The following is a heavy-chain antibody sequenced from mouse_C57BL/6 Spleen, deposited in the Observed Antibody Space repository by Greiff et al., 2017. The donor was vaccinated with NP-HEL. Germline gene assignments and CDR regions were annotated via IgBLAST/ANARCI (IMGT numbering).Heavy chain of an antibody. CDR1: GYSITSGYY. J-gene: IGHJ1*03. D-gene: IGHD2-14*01. CDR2: ISYDGSN. V-gene: IGHV3-6*01. Sequence: EVQLQQSGPGLVKPSQSLSLTCSVTGYSITSGYYWNWIRQFPGNKLEWMGYISYDGSNNYNPSLKNRISITRDTSKNQFFLKLNSVTTEDTATYDGASGPGEYDEGPDWYFDVWGTGTTVTVSS. CDR3: ASGPGEYDEGPDWYFDV.